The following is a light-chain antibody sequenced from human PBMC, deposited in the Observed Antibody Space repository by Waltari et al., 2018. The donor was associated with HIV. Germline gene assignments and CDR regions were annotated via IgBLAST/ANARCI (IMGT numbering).Light chain of an antibody. CDR1: NSDVAAYDF. V-gene: IGLV2-8*01. Sequence: QSALTQPPSASGSPGQSVSISCTGANSDVAAYDFVSWYQQHPGKAPKLIIYEVNKRPSGVPDRFSGSKSGNTASLIVSGLQAEDEGDYFCTSYAGNSNFVVFGGGTKLTVL. CDR2: EVN. J-gene: IGLJ2*01. CDR3: TSYAGNSNFVV.